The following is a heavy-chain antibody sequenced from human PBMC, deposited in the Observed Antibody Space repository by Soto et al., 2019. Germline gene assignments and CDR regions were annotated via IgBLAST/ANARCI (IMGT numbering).Heavy chain of an antibody. J-gene: IGHJ6*02. CDR3: ARVRFGEWGYAMDV. Sequence: QVQLVESGGGLVKPGGSLRLSCAASGLTFSDCYMNWIRQVPGKGLEWVSYISSSGSSINYAGSVKGRFPISRDNAKKSLYLQMNSLRAEDTAMYYCARVRFGEWGYAMDVWGQGTTVTVSS. V-gene: IGHV3-11*01. CDR2: ISSSGSSI. CDR1: GLTFSDCY. D-gene: IGHD3-10*01.